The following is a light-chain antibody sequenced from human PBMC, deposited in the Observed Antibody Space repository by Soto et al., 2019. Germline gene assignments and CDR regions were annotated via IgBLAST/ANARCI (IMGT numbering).Light chain of an antibody. J-gene: IGKJ4*01. CDR1: QSVSSY. V-gene: IGKV3-11*01. CDR2: DTS. Sequence: EIVLTQSPATLSLSPGERATLSCRASQSVSSYLAWYQQNPGQAPRLLIYDTSNRATGIPARFSGSGSGTDFTLTISSLEPEDFAVYYCQQRSDWPSLTFGGGTKVEIQ. CDR3: QQRSDWPSLT.